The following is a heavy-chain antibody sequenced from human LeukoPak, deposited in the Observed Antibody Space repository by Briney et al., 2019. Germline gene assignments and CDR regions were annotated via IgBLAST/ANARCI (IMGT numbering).Heavy chain of an antibody. CDR3: ARHTRDPEYYFDY. D-gene: IGHD3-3*01. V-gene: IGHV4-59*04. Sequence: PGRSLRLSCAASGFTVSGNYMSWIRQPPGKGLEWIGNIFYSGNTFYNPSLKSRVTMSADTSKNHFSLKLTSVTAADTAVYYCARHTRDPEYYFDYWGQGTLVTVSS. CDR1: GFTVSGNY. J-gene: IGHJ4*02. CDR2: IFYSGNT.